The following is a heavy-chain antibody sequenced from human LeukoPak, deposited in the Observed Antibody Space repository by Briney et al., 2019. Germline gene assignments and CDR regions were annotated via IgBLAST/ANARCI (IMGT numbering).Heavy chain of an antibody. CDR2: ISYDGSNK. Sequence: GGSLRLSCAASGFTFSSYAMHWVRQAPGKGLEWVAVISYDGSNKYYADSVKGRFTISRDNSKNTVYVQMNSLRGEDTAVYYCAKKRRDYYGDPLGLDYWGQGTLVTVSS. V-gene: IGHV3-30-3*02. CDR1: GFTFSSYA. D-gene: IGHD4-17*01. J-gene: IGHJ4*02. CDR3: AKKRRDYYGDPLGLDY.